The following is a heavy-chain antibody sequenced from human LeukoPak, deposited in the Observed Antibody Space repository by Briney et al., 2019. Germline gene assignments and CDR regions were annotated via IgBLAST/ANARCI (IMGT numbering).Heavy chain of an antibody. CDR1: GFTFSSYE. CDR3: ARGGPDIVVVPAGDAFDI. Sequence: TGGSLRLSCAASGFTFSSYEMNWVRQAPGKGLEWVSYISSSGSTIYYADSVKGRFTISRDNAKNSLYLQMNSLRAEDTAVYYCARGGPDIVVVPAGDAFDIWGQGTMVTVSS. D-gene: IGHD2-2*01. CDR2: ISSSGSTI. V-gene: IGHV3-48*03. J-gene: IGHJ3*02.